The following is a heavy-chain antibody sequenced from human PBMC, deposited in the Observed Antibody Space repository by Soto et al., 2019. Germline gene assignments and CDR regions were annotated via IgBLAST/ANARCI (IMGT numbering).Heavy chain of an antibody. CDR1: GGSISSGGYY. CDR3: ARHEGNGNVWPLDY. J-gene: IGHJ4*02. Sequence: PSETLSLTCTVSGGSISSGGYYWSWIRQHPGKGLEWIGYIYYSGSTYYNPSLKSRVTISVDTSKNQFSLKLSSVAAEDTAFYYCARHEGNGNVWPLDYWGQGILVTVSS. V-gene: IGHV4-31*03. D-gene: IGHD2-8*01. CDR2: IYYSGST.